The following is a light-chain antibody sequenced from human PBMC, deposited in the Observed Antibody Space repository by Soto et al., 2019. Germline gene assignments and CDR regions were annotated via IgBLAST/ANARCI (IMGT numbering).Light chain of an antibody. Sequence: EIVMTQSPATLSVSPGERATLSCRASQSVSSTVAWYQQKPGQAPRLLIYGASTRATGIPARFSGSGSGTEFPLTISSLQSEDFAVYYCQQYNDWPTTFGQGTKVEIK. J-gene: IGKJ1*01. V-gene: IGKV3-15*01. CDR3: QQYNDWPTT. CDR2: GAS. CDR1: QSVSST.